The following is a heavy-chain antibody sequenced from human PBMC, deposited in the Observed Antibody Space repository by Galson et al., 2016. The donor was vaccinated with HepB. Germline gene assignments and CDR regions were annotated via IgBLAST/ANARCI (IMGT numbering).Heavy chain of an antibody. J-gene: IGHJ6*02. Sequence: SVKVSCKASGGTFSKCPISWVRQAPGQGLEWMGGIIPIFGTSNYAQKFQGRVTITADESTSIVYMELSSLRSEDTAVYYCASGHDFWSCYQRYYGMDFWGQGTTVIVSS. CDR3: ASGHDFWSCYQRYYGMDF. CDR1: GGTFSKCP. V-gene: IGHV1-69*13. D-gene: IGHD3-3*01. CDR2: IIPIFGTS.